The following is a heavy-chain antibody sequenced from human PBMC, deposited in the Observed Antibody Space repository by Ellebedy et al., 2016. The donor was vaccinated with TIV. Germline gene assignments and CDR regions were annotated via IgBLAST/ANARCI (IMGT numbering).Heavy chain of an antibody. J-gene: IGHJ6*02. V-gene: IGHV4-39*07. CDR2: IYYSGST. CDR3: ARDSSDSSSWPIGLNYYYGMDV. D-gene: IGHD6-13*01. Sequence: GSLRLXCTVSGGSISSYYWGWIRQPPGKGLEWIGSIYYSGSTYYNPSLKSRVTISVDTSKNQFSLKLSSVTAADTAVYYCARDSSDSSSWPIGLNYYYGMDVWGQGTTVTVSS. CDR1: GGSISSYY.